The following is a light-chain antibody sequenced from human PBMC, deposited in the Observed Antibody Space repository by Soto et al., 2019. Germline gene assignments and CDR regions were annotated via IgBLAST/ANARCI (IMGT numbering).Light chain of an antibody. V-gene: IGKV3-20*01. CDR2: GAS. CDR1: QSVSSSY. J-gene: IGKJ1*01. Sequence: EIVLAQSPGTLSLSPGERATLSCRASQSVSSSYLAWYQQKPGQAPRLLIYGASGRATGIPDRFSGSGSGTDFTLTISRLEPEDFAMYYCQQYGSSWTFGQGTKVDIK. CDR3: QQYGSSWT.